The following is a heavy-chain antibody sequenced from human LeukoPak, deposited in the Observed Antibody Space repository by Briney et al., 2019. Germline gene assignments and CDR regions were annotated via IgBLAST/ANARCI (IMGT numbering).Heavy chain of an antibody. D-gene: IGHD3-22*01. CDR2: IHDSGNT. J-gene: IGHJ5*02. CDR3: ARKDYASSVHSPNNWLDP. CDR1: GGSINSGSYY. V-gene: IGHV4-31*11. Sequence: PSETLSLTCAVSGGSINSGSYYWTWIRQHPGKGLEWIGCIHDSGNTDYNPSLKSRLSISLDTSKNHFSLKLNSVTAADTAVYYCARKDYASSVHSPNNWLDPWGQGTLVTVSS.